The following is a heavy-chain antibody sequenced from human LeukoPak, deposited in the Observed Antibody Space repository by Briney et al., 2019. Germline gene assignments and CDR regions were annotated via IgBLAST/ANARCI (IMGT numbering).Heavy chain of an antibody. CDR3: ARGYCTNGVCPTSYYYYYYMDV. CDR1: GGSISSYY. CDR2: IYYSGST. J-gene: IGHJ6*03. V-gene: IGHV4-59*12. D-gene: IGHD2-8*01. Sequence: SETLSLTCTVSGGSISSYYWSWIRQPPGKGLEWIGYIYYSGSTNYNPSLKSRVTISVDTSKNQFSLKLSSVTAADTAVYYCARGYCTNGVCPTSYYYYYYMDVWGKGTTVTVSS.